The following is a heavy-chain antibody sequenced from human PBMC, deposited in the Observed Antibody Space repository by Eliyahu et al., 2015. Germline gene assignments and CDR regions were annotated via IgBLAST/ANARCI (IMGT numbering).Heavy chain of an antibody. Sequence: QVQLVESGGGLVKPGGSVRLSXAAXGFSFXDXYMAWIXXAPGKGLEWVSYITKDGRTMYYADSVKGRFTISRDNAKNSVYLQLNSLRGDDTAIYYCAKEWFGSAEQWGQGTPVTVSS. D-gene: IGHD3-10*01. CDR3: AKEWFGSAEQ. V-gene: IGHV3-11*01. J-gene: IGHJ4*02. CDR1: GFSFXDXY. CDR2: ITKDGRTM.